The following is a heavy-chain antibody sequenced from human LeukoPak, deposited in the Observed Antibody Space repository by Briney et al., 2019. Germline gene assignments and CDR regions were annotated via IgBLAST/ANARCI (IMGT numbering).Heavy chain of an antibody. D-gene: IGHD2-8*01. J-gene: IGHJ4*02. V-gene: IGHV4-34*01. CDR2: INHSGST. CDR1: GGSLSGYY. Sequence: PSETLSLPCAVYGGSLSGYYWSWIRQPPGKGLEWIGEINHSGSTNYNPSLKSRVTISVDTSKNQFSLKLSSVTAADTAVYYCARASNGSDLDYWGQGTLVTVSS. CDR3: ARASNGSDLDY.